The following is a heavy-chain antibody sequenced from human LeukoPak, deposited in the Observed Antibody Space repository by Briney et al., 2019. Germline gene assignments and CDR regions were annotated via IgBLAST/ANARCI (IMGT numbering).Heavy chain of an antibody. V-gene: IGHV3-30*02. J-gene: IGHJ4*02. CDR3: AKSEFGELFELDY. D-gene: IGHD3-10*01. CDR2: IRYDGSNK. CDR1: GFTFSSYG. Sequence: GGSLRLSCAASGFTFSSYGMHWVRQAPGKGLEWVAFIRYDGSNKYYADSVKGRFTISRDNFKNTLYLQMNSLRAEDTAVYYCAKSEFGELFELDYWGQGTLVTVSS.